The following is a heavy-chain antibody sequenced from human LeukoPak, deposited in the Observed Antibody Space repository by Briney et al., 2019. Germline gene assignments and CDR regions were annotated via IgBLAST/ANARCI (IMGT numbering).Heavy chain of an antibody. J-gene: IGHJ4*02. CDR1: GFTFSSYS. V-gene: IGHV3-21*01. Sequence: GGSLRLSCAASGFTFSSYSMNWVRQAPGKGLEWVSSISSSSSYIYYADSGKGRFTISRDNAKNSLYLQMNSLRAEDTAVYYCARVGYGGNSGTYFDYWGQGTLVTVSS. CDR2: ISSSSSYI. CDR3: ARVGYGGNSGTYFDY. D-gene: IGHD4-23*01.